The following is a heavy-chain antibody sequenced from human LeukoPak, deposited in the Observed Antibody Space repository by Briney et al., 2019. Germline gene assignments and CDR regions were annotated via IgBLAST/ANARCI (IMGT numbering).Heavy chain of an antibody. V-gene: IGHV4-59*08. CDR2: IYYSGNT. CDR1: GGSIRSYY. CDR3: ASRVTGGVEMATITPEYYFDY. D-gene: IGHD5-24*01. Sequence: SETLSLTCTVSGGSIRSYYWSWIRQPPGKGLEWIGYIYYSGNTNYNPSLKSRVTISIDTSKIQFSLKLSSVTAADTAVYYCASRVTGGVEMATITPEYYFDYWGQGTLVTVSS. J-gene: IGHJ4*02.